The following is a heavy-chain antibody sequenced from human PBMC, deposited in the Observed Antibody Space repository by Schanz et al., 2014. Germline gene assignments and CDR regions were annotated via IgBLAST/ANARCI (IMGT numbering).Heavy chain of an antibody. D-gene: IGHD3-16*02. V-gene: IGHV3-74*01. J-gene: IGHJ5*02. Sequence: LLVESGGGLVQPGGSLRLSCAASGFTFSNNWMHCVRHGPGKGLSWVARIDGEGSATRYADAKKGRFTISRDNARNTVSLQMNSLRDDDTAVYYCVRDERVISGVWFDPWGQGTLVTVSS. CDR3: VRDERVISGVWFDP. CDR2: IDGEGSAT. CDR1: GFTFSNNW.